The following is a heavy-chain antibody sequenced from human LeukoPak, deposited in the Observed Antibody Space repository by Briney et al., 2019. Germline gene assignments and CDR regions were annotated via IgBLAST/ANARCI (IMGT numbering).Heavy chain of an antibody. CDR3: AREGRDAYDFDS. CDR2: IIPIFGSA. CDR1: GGTFSTYA. Sequence: SVKVSCKASGGTFSTYAVSWVRQAPGQGLEWMGRIIPIFGSANYAQKFQGRVTITADKSTSPAYMELSSLSSEDTAMYYCAREGRDAYDFDSWGQGTLVTVSS. J-gene: IGHJ5*01. D-gene: IGHD5-24*01. V-gene: IGHV1-69*06.